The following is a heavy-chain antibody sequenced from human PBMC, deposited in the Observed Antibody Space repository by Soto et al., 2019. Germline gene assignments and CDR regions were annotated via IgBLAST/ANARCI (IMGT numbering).Heavy chain of an antibody. Sequence: QVQLVQSGAEVKKPGASVRVSCKASGYTITCCAMHWVRQAPGQRPEWMGWFNAGDGDTKYSQNFQGRFTIIRDTSASTVYMELSSLRPEDTAVYYCARDGEDKAAAAMVYWGQGNLVTVSS. J-gene: IGHJ4*02. V-gene: IGHV1-3*01. CDR2: FNAGDGDT. CDR1: GYTITCCA. D-gene: IGHD6-13*01. CDR3: ARDGEDKAAAAMVY.